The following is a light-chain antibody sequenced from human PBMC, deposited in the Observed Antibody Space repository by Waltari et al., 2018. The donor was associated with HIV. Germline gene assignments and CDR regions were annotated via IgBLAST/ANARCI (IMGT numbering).Light chain of an antibody. CDR2: DVS. J-gene: IGLJ2*01. CDR3: SSYTISSTLV. CDR1: SSDGGGYHY. Sequence: QSALTQPASVSGSPGQSITISCTGTSSDGGGYHYVSWYQQHPGKAPNLMIYDVSNRPSGVSNRFSGSKSGNTASLTISGLQAEDEADYYCSSYTISSTLVFGGGTKLTVL. V-gene: IGLV2-14*01.